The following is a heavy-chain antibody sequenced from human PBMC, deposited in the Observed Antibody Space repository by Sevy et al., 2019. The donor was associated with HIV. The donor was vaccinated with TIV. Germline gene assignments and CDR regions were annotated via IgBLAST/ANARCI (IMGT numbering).Heavy chain of an antibody. CDR2: IYYSGST. Sequence: SETLSLTCSVSGGSISGNFWTWIRQPPGKGLEWIGYIYYSGSTNSNPSLKSRVSISLDTSKNQFSLRLNSVTAVDTAVYYCASGSGSYYEAFHIWGQGTMVTVSS. CDR3: ASGSGSYYEAFHI. V-gene: IGHV4-59*01. D-gene: IGHD1-26*01. J-gene: IGHJ3*02. CDR1: GGSISGNF.